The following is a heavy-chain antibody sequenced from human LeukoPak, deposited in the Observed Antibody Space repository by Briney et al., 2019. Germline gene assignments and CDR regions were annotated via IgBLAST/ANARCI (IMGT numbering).Heavy chain of an antibody. J-gene: IGHJ4*02. CDR3: ATEVWILYSFDY. CDR2: ISSSSSYI. D-gene: IGHD5-18*01. V-gene: IGHV3-21*01. CDR1: GFTFSSYS. Sequence: GGSLRLSCAASGFTFSSYSMNWVRQAPGKGLEWVSSISSSSSYIYYADSVKGRFTISRDNAKNSLYLQMNSPRAEDTAVYYCATEVWILYSFDYWGQGTLVTVSS.